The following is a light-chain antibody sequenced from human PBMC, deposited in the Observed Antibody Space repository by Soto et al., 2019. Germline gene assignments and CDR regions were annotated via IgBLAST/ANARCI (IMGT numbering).Light chain of an antibody. J-gene: IGKJ5*01. CDR2: DGS. Sequence: EIVLTQSPATLSLSPGERATLSCRASQSVSGYLAWYQQKPGQAPRLLIYDGSHRAAGIPSRFSGSGSGTDFTLTISGLEPEDFAVYHCQQYGSSPLITFGQGTRLEIK. CDR1: QSVSGY. CDR3: QQYGSSPLIT. V-gene: IGKV3-11*01.